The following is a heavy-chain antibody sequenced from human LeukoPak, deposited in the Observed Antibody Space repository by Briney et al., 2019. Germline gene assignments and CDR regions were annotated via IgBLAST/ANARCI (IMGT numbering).Heavy chain of an antibody. Sequence: PGGSLRLSCAASGFTFDGYAMHWVRQAPGKGLEWVSGISWKSGRIGYADSVKGRFTISRDNAKNSLYLQMNSLRAEDMALYYCAKARSSTSLYYAFDIWGQGTLVTVSS. CDR3: AKARSSTSLYYAFDI. D-gene: IGHD2/OR15-2a*01. CDR1: GFTFDGYA. J-gene: IGHJ3*02. CDR2: ISWKSGRI. V-gene: IGHV3-9*03.